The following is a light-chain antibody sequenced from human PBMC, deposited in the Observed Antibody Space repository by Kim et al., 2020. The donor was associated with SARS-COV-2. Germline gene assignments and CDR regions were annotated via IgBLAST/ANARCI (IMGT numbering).Light chain of an antibody. CDR3: SSYTSMSTRV. Sequence: GKSTIICSAGTSSDVGGYDFVSWYQLQPGKAHNLMIYDVSNRPSGVSNRFSGYKSGNAASLTISRLQAEDEADYYCSSYTSMSTRVFGGGTQLTVL. CDR1: SSDVGGYDF. V-gene: IGLV2-14*03. J-gene: IGLJ3*02. CDR2: DVS.